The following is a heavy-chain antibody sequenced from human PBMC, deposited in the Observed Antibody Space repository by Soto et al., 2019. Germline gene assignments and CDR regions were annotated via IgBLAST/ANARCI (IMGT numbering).Heavy chain of an antibody. V-gene: IGHV3-48*03. D-gene: IGHD4-17*01. J-gene: IGHJ6*02. CDR1: GFTFNSYE. CDR3: ARDLIADYGDKRGMDV. CDR2: ISSSGSTI. Sequence: EVQLVESGGGLVQPGGSLRLSCAASGFTFNSYEMNWVRQAPGKGLEWVSYISSSGSTIYYADSVKGRFTISRDNAKNSLYLQMNSLRAEDTAVYYCARDLIADYGDKRGMDVWGQGTTVTVSS.